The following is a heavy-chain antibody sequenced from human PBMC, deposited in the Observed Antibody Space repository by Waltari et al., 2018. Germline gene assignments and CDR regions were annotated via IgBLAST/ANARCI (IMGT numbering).Heavy chain of an antibody. CDR2: IKQDGSGK. J-gene: IGHJ4*02. CDR1: GFTCTSYW. Sequence: EVQLVESGGGLVQPGGSLRLSCVASGFTCTSYWIGWVSQAPGKGLEWVANIKQDGSGKYYVDSVKGRFTISRDNAKNSLYLQMNSLRAGDTALYYCVRDRGWGNYFDYWGQGTLITVSS. CDR3: VRDRGWGNYFDY. D-gene: IGHD3-16*01. V-gene: IGHV3-7*01.